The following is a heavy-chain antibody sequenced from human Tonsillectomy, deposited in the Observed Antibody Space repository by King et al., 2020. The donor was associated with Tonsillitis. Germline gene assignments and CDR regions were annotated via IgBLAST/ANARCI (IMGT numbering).Heavy chain of an antibody. CDR3: ARGGWEYSDSFLGAY. D-gene: IGHD1-26*01. Sequence: QLVQSGTEMKKPGSSVKVSCKASGGSLKSYTLSWVRQAPGHGLEWVGGITPIFSKANYAQKFQGRATITADESPNTGYMELRSLTSEDTAIYYCARGGWEYSDSFLGAYWGQGTLVAVTS. CDR2: ITPIFSKA. V-gene: IGHV1-69*12. CDR1: GGSLKSYT. J-gene: IGHJ4*02.